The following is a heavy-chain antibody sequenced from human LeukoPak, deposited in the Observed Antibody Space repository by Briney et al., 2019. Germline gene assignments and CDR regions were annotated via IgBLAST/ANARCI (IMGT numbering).Heavy chain of an antibody. D-gene: IGHD4-17*01. CDR1: GGSFSGYY. V-gene: IGHV4-34*01. CDR2: INHSGST. J-gene: IGHJ4*02. Sequence: PPETLSLTCAVYGGSFSGYYWSWIRQPPGKGLEWIGEINHSGSTNYNPSLKSRVTISVDTSKNQFSLKLSSVTAADTAVYYCARGPSPSGDFSFGYWGQGTLVTVSS. CDR3: ARGPSPSGDFSFGY.